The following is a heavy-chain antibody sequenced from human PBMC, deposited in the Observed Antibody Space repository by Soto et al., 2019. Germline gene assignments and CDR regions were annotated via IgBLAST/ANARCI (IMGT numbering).Heavy chain of an antibody. D-gene: IGHD4-4*01. CDR2: ISWNSGSI. CDR3: AKSNYGHFDY. J-gene: IGHJ4*02. CDR1: GFTFDDYA. V-gene: IGHV3-9*01. Sequence: EVQLVASGGGLVQPGRSMRLSCAASGFTFDDYAMHWVRQAPGKGLVWVSGISWNSGSIGYADSVKGRFTISRENAKNSLYLQMNSLTAEDTALYSCAKSNYGHFDYWGQGTLVTVSS.